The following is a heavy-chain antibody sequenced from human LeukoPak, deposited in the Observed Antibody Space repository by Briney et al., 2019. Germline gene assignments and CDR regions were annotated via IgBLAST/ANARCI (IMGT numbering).Heavy chain of an antibody. CDR3: ARGEVLRYFDWLPNLDY. CDR2: INHSGST. Sequence: SETLSLTCAVYGGSFSGYYWSWIRQPPGKGLEWIGEINHSGSTNYNPSLKSRVTISVDTSKNQFSLKLSSVTAADTAVYYCARGEVLRYFDWLPNLDYWGQGTLVTVSS. V-gene: IGHV4-34*01. J-gene: IGHJ4*02. D-gene: IGHD3-9*01. CDR1: GGSFSGYY.